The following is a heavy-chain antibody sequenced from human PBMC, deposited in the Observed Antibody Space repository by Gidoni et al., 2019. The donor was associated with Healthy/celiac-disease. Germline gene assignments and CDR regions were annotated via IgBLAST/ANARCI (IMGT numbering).Heavy chain of an antibody. V-gene: IGHV4-39*01. D-gene: IGHD2-15*01. Sequence: QLQLQESGPGLVKPSETLSLTSTVPGASISSSSYYWGWIRQPPGKGLGWIGSIYYSGSTYYNPSLKSRVTISVDTSKNQFSLKLSSVTAADTAVYYCARGDCSGGSCYFNVWGQGTTVTVSS. CDR1: GASISSSSYY. CDR2: IYYSGST. J-gene: IGHJ6*02. CDR3: ARGDCSGGSCYFNV.